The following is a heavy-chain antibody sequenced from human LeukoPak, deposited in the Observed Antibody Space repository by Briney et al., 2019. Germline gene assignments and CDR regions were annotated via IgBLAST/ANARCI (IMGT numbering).Heavy chain of an antibody. CDR1: GFSFSTYA. CDR3: AKIGATRVLDY. CDR2: ISGSGGVT. Sequence: PGGSLRLSCAASGFSFSTYAISWVRQAPGNGLEWVSTISGSGGVTYYADSVKGRFTISRDNVKNTLFLRMNSLGDDDTALYYCAKIGATRVLDYWGQGTLVTVSS. V-gene: IGHV3-23*01. J-gene: IGHJ4*02. D-gene: IGHD1-26*01.